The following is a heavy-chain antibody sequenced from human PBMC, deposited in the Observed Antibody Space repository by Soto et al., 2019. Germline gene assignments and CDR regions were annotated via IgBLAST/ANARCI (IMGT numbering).Heavy chain of an antibody. CDR1: GFTXSTYA. Sequence: XGSLRLSCAASGFTXSTYAMSWVRLAPGKGLEWVSAISGSGGSTYYADSVKGRFTISRDNSKNTLYLQMNSLRAEDTAIYYCAKGRKTYYYDSGDYWGQGTLVTVSS. CDR2: ISGSGGST. J-gene: IGHJ4*02. D-gene: IGHD3-22*01. CDR3: AKGRKTYYYDSGDY. V-gene: IGHV3-23*01.